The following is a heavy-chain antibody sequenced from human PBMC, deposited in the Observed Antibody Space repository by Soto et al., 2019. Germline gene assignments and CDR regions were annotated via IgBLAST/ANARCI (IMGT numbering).Heavy chain of an antibody. J-gene: IGHJ4*02. V-gene: IGHV1-69*13. CDR1: GGTFSSYA. CDR2: IIPIFGTA. CDR3: AIGYGIYPDFED. Sequence: PVKVSCKASGGTFSSYAISWVRQAPGQGLEWMGGIIPIFGTANYAQKFQGRVTITADEATSTAYMELSSLRSEVTAVYHCAIGYGIYPDFEDGGQGPLVTVSS. D-gene: IGHD5-18*01.